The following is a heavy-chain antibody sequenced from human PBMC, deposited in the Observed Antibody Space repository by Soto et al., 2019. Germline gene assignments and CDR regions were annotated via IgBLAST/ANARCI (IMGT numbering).Heavy chain of an antibody. CDR1: GFSLSADGVG. Sequence: ITLKESGPPLVKPTQTLTLTCTFSGFSLSADGVGVCWHRQPQGNALEWLALIYWDDDKRYRPSLKRSLTINEDSYKNSVALTMTNIAPADTAVYNRGIVSRANGWPIDAFDIWGHGTVVTGSS. CDR2: IYWDDDK. V-gene: IGHV2-5*02. CDR3: GIVSRANGWPIDAFDI. D-gene: IGHD2-8*01. J-gene: IGHJ3*02.